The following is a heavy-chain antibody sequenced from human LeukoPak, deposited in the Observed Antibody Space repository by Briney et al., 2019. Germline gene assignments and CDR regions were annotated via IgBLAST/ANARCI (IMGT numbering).Heavy chain of an antibody. CDR1: GFTVSSNY. CDR2: IYSGGST. J-gene: IGHJ6*04. V-gene: IGHV3-53*01. CDR3: ARRYFDWLLYGMDV. D-gene: IGHD3-9*01. Sequence: GGSLRLSCAASGFTVSSNYMSWVRQAPGKGLEWASVIYSGGSTYYADSVKGRFTISRDNSKNTLYLQMNSLRAEDTAVYYCARRYFDWLLYGMDVWGKGTTVTVSS.